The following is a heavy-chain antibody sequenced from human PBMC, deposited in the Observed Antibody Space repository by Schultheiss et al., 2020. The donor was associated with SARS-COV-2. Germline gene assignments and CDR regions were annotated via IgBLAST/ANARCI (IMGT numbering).Heavy chain of an antibody. CDR1: GGSISSSSYY. CDR2: IYYSGST. D-gene: IGHD6-19*01. CDR3: ARLAVAGNYDY. J-gene: IGHJ4*02. Sequence: GSLRLSCTVSGGSISSSSYYWGWIRQPPGKGLEWIGSIYYSGSTYYNPSLKSRVTISVDTSKNQFSLKLSSVTAADTAVYYCARLAVAGNYDYWGQGTLVTVSS. V-gene: IGHV4-39*07.